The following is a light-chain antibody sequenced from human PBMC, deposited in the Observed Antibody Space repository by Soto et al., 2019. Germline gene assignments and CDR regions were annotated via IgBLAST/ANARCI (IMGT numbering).Light chain of an antibody. CDR1: QSISSY. Sequence: IQMTQSPSSLSVSVGDRVTITCRASQSISSYLNWYQQKPGKAPKLLIYAASSLQSGVPSRFSGSGSGTDFTLTISSLQPEDFATYYCQQSYSTPLTFGGGTTGDIK. V-gene: IGKV1-39*01. CDR3: QQSYSTPLT. J-gene: IGKJ4*01. CDR2: AAS.